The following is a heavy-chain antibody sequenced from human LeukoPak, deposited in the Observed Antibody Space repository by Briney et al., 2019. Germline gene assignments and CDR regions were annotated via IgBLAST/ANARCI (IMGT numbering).Heavy chain of an antibody. CDR2: IYYSGST. Sequence: SETLSLTCTVSGGSITNSYYWGWIRQSPGKGLEWIGSIYYSGSTYYNPSLKSRVTISVDTSKNQFSLKLSSVTAADTAVYYCARQVYYYSYYMDVWGKGTTVTVSS. CDR3: ARQVYYYSYYMDV. J-gene: IGHJ6*03. V-gene: IGHV4-39*01. CDR1: GGSITNSYY.